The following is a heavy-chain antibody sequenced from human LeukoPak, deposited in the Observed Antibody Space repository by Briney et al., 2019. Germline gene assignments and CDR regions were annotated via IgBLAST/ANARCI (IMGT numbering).Heavy chain of an antibody. CDR3: TRDGMRGSGGDAFDI. D-gene: IGHD3-10*01. CDR1: GGSISSGSYF. J-gene: IGHJ3*02. Sequence: PSQTLSLTCTVSGGSISSGSYFWRWIRQPAGRGLEWIGRFTTARTTNYNPSLKSRVTISVDRSKNQFSLRLNSVTAADTAVYYCTRDGMRGSGGDAFDIWGQGTMVTVSS. CDR2: FTTARTT. V-gene: IGHV4-61*02.